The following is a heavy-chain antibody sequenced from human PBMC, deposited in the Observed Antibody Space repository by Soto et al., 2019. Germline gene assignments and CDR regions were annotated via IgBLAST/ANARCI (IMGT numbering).Heavy chain of an antibody. V-gene: IGHV3-43D*04. CDR3: ATGPQVAGTDYYYYYGMDV. CDR1: GFTFDDYA. J-gene: IGHJ6*02. CDR2: ISWDGGST. D-gene: IGHD6-19*01. Sequence: GGSMRLSCAASGFTFDDYAMHWVRQAPGKGLEWVSLISWDGGSTYYADSVKGRFTISRDNSKNSLYLQMNSLRAEDTALYYCATGPQVAGTDYYYYYGMDVWGQGTTVTSP.